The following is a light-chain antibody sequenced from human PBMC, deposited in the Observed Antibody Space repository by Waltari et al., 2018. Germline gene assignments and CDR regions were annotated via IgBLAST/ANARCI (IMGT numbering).Light chain of an antibody. V-gene: IGKV3-20*01. J-gene: IGKJ4*01. CDR2: STY. CDR3: QQYDGIVVT. Sequence: EIVLTQSPGTLSLSPGDRATLSCRASQTFLTIALSWYQQKPGQAPRVLIYSTYNRATGIPDRFSGSGSGTDFTLTINRLAPEDFAMYYCQQYDGIVVTFGGGTKVEI. CDR1: QTFLTIA.